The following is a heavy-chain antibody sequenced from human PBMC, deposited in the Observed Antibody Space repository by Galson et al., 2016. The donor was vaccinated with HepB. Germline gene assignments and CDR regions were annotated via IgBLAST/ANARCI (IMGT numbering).Heavy chain of an antibody. CDR2: ISGSGGST. CDR3: AKQGIAGSAKRDRAFDI. V-gene: IGHV3-23*01. D-gene: IGHD4/OR15-4a*01. CDR1: GFTFSRHA. J-gene: IGHJ3*02. Sequence: SLRLSCAASGFTFSRHAMSWVRQAPGKGLEWVSAISGSGGSTYYADSVKGRVTISRDNSKKTMYLQMNSLRTEDTALYYCAKQGIAGSAKRDRAFDIWGQGTMVTVSS.